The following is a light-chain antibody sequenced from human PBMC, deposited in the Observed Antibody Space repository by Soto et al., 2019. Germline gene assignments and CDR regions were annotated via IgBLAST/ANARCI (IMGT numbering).Light chain of an antibody. J-gene: IGKJ1*01. Sequence: EIVMTQSPATLSVSPGERATLSCRASQSVSSNLAWYQQKPGQDPRLLIYDASSRPTDIPDRFSGSGSGTDFTLTISRLEPEDFAVYYCQQYGSSGTFGQGTKVDIK. CDR2: DAS. CDR3: QQYGSSGT. CDR1: QSVSSN. V-gene: IGKV3-20*01.